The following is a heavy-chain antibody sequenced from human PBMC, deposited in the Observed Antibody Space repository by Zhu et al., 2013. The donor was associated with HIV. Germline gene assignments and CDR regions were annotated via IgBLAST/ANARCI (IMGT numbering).Heavy chain of an antibody. Sequence: QVQLVQSGAEVKRPGASVKISCEASGYTFTSYYMHWVRQAPGQGLEWMGIINPSGGSTSYAQKFQGRVTMTRDTSTSTVYMELSSLRSEDTAVYYCARAVDRWRPGDYWGQGNPGHRLL. J-gene: IGHJ4*02. V-gene: IGHV1-46*01. CDR3: ARAVDRWRPGDY. CDR2: INPSGGST. CDR1: GYTFTSYY. D-gene: IGHD3-16*02.